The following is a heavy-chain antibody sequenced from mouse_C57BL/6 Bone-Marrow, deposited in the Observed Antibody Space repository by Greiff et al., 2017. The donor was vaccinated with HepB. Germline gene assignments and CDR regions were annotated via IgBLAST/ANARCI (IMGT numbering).Heavy chain of an antibody. CDR2: IDPSDSYT. CDR1: GYTFTSYW. CDR3: ARWADLTGGYAMDC. J-gene: IGHJ4*01. Sequence: VQLQQPGAELVRPGTSVKLSCKASGYTFTSYWMHWVKQRPGQGLEWIGVIDPSDSYTNYNQKFKGKATLTVDTSSSTAYMQLSSLTSEDSAVYYCARWADLTGGYAMDCWGQGTSVTVSS. V-gene: IGHV1-59*01.